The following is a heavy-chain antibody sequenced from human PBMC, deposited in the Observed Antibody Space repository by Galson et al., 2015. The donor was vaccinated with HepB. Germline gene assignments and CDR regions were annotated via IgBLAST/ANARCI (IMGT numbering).Heavy chain of an antibody. V-gene: IGHV3-23*01. D-gene: IGHD1-1*01. CDR2: IDGNTENT. CDR3: VSWKVAHFDY. CDR1: GFTFSKHV. J-gene: IGHJ4*02. Sequence: SLRLSCAASGFTFSKHVMIWVRQTPGKGLEWVSTIDGNTENTHYADSVKGRFTISRDNSKNTLFLHMNSLKVEDTALYYCVSWKVAHFDYWGQGTLATVSS.